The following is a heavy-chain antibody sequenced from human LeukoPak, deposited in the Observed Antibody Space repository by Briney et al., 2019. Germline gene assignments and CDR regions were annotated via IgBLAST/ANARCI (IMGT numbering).Heavy chain of an antibody. CDR1: GGSISSYY. CDR2: IFCSGST. CDR3: VRSDDFWSGYYGY. V-gene: IGHV4-59*01. J-gene: IGHJ4*02. D-gene: IGHD3-3*01. Sequence: SETLSLTCTVSGGSISSYYWSWVRQPPGKGLEWIGSIFCSGSTNYNPAPMSRVTRSVDTSKIQFSLKLSSVTAADTAVYYCVRSDDFWSGYYGYWGQGTLVTVSS.